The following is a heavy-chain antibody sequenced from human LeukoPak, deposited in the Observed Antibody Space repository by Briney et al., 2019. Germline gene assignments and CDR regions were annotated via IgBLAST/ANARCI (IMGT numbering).Heavy chain of an antibody. CDR1: GDTISTYY. D-gene: IGHD5-12*01. Sequence: PSETLSLTCSVSGDTISTYYWNWIRQPAGKELEWIGHIYDSGKTNYNPSLRGRATISVDESRNLFSLKLNSVTAADTAVYYCARAYIVHTGVVAFDIWGQGTMVTVSS. CDR3: ARAYIVHTGVVAFDI. V-gene: IGHV4-4*07. J-gene: IGHJ3*02. CDR2: IYDSGKT.